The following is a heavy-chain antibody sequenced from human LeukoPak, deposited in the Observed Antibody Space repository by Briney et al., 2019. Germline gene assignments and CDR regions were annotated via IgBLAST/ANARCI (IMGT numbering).Heavy chain of an antibody. CDR1: DYTFTNYG. D-gene: IGHD6-19*01. V-gene: IGHV1-18*01. J-gene: IGHJ4*02. Sequence: GASVKISCKASDYTFTNYGINWVRQAPGQGLEWMGWISAYTGNTNYAQNLQDRVTMTTDTSTSTAYMELRSLRSDDTAVYYCARARITVADTDYFDYWGQGTLVTVSS. CDR3: ARARITVADTDYFDY. CDR2: ISAYTGNT.